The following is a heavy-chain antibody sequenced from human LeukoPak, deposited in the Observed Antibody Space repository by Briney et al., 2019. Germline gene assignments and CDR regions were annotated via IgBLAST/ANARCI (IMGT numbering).Heavy chain of an antibody. V-gene: IGHV3-30*18. J-gene: IGHJ4*02. Sequence: GGSLRLSCAASGFTFSSYGMHWVRQAPGKGLEWVAVISYDGSNKYYADSVKGRFTISRDNSKNTLYLQMNSLRAEDTAVYYCAKDLPLGGLDYWGQGTLDTVSS. CDR1: GFTFSSYG. CDR2: ISYDGSNK. CDR3: AKDLPLGGLDY.